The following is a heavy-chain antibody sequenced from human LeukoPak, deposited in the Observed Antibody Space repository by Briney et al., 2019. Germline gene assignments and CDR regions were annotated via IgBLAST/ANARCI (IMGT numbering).Heavy chain of an antibody. Sequence: GESLKISCEASGYSFRNYWIAWVRQMPGKGPECMGLIYPADSDTRYSPSFQGQVTISADKSISTAYLQWSSLKASDTAMYYCARQSAYYYYMDVWGKGTTVTVSS. CDR3: ARQSAYYYYMDV. V-gene: IGHV5-51*01. CDR2: IYPADSDT. J-gene: IGHJ6*03. CDR1: GYSFRNYW.